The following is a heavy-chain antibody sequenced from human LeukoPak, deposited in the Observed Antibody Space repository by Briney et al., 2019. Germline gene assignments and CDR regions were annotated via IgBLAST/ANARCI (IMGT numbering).Heavy chain of an antibody. J-gene: IGHJ6*03. V-gene: IGHV1-18*01. CDR3: ARAVLGGPTVYYNYYHMDV. CDR1: GYTFTSHG. D-gene: IGHD1-26*01. CDR2: ISTYNGNT. Sequence: GASVKVSCKASGYTFTSHGISWVRQAPGQGLEWMGWISTYNGNTNYAQKFQGRVTVTTDTSTSTAYMELRSLRSDDTAVYFCARAVLGGPTVYYNYYHMDVWGKGTTVTVSS.